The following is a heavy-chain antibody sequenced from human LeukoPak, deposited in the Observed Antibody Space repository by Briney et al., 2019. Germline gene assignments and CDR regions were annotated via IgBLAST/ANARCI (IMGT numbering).Heavy chain of an antibody. CDR3: ARSAGFSSPDY. D-gene: IGHD6-13*01. CDR1: GYSFTSYG. V-gene: IGHV1-18*01. CDR2: ISACNGNT. J-gene: IGHJ4*02. Sequence: GASVKVSCKASGYSFTSYGISWVRQAPGQGLEWVGWISACNGNTNYAQKLQGRVTMTTDTSTSTAFMELRGLTSDDTAVYYCARSAGFSSPDYWGQGTLVTVSS.